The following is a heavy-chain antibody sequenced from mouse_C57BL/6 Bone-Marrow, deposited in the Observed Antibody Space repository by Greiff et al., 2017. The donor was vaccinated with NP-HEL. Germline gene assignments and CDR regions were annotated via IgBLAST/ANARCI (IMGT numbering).Heavy chain of an antibody. CDR1: GYTFTDYC. Sequence: EVQLQQSGPELVKPGASVKISCKASGYTFTDYCMNWVKQSHGKSLEWIGDINPNNGGTSYNQKFKGKATLTVDKSSSTAYMELRSLTSEDSAVYYCARDYYGSSFYWYFDVWGTGTTVTVSS. CDR3: ARDYYGSSFYWYFDV. CDR2: INPNNGGT. J-gene: IGHJ1*03. V-gene: IGHV1-26*01. D-gene: IGHD1-1*01.